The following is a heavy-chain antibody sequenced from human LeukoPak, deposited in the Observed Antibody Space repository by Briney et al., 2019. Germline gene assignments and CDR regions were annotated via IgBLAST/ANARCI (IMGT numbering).Heavy chain of an antibody. Sequence: SGTLSLTCAVSGGSISSSNWWSWVRQPPGKGLEWIGEIYHSGSTNYNPSLKSRVTISVDKSKNQFSLKLSSVTAADTAVYYCARAPSYSSGWSGYYGMDVWGKGTTVTASS. CDR3: ARAPSYSSGWSGYYGMDV. V-gene: IGHV4-4*02. D-gene: IGHD6-13*01. CDR1: GGSISSSNW. CDR2: IYHSGST. J-gene: IGHJ6*04.